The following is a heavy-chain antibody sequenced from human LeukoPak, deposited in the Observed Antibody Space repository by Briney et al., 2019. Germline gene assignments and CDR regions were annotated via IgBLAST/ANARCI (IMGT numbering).Heavy chain of an antibody. CDR2: ISGSGGST. CDR1: GFTFSSYG. CDR3: AKGYDFWSGYAYDY. Sequence: GGSLRLSCAASGFTFSSYGMSWVRQAPGKGLEWVSAISGSGGSTYYADSVKGRFTIPRDNSKNTLYLQMNSLRAEDTAVYYCAKGYDFWSGYAYDYWGQGTLVTVSS. V-gene: IGHV3-23*01. J-gene: IGHJ4*02. D-gene: IGHD3-3*01.